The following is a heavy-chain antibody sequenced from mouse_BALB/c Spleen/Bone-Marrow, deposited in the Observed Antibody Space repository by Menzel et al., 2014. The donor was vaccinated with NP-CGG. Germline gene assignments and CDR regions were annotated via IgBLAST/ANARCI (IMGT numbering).Heavy chain of an antibody. CDR3: ARHAYYDQTEVSFVY. J-gene: IGHJ3*01. CDR1: GFSFSNYG. Sequence: LQQPGGGLVKSGGSLKLSCAASGFSFSNYGMSWVRQTPEKRLEWVATISGDGRYTFYSDSVRGRFTISRDNAKYNLYLQLSSLRSADTALYYCARHAYYDQTEVSFVYWGQGTLVTVSA. D-gene: IGHD2-4*01. CDR2: ISGDGRYT. V-gene: IGHV5-9-2*01.